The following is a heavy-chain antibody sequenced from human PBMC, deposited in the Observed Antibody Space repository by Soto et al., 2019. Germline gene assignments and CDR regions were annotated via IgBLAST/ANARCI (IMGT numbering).Heavy chain of an antibody. CDR2: ISWNSGTT. CDR3: AKDVMWGGEVDSYGMDV. CDR1: GFIFEEYA. V-gene: IGHV3-9*01. Sequence: EMELVESGGGVVQPGGSLRLSCAASGFIFEEYAMHWVRQAPGKGLEWVSGISWNSGTTGYADSVKGRFTISRDNAKNPLYLQMNSLRVEDTALYYCAKDVMWGGEVDSYGMDVWGQGATVSVSS. D-gene: IGHD3-16*01. J-gene: IGHJ6*02.